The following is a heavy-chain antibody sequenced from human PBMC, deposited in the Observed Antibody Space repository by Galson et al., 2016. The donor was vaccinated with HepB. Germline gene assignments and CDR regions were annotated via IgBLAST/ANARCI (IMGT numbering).Heavy chain of an antibody. J-gene: IGHJ3*02. Sequence: SVKVSCKASGGTFSRNGISWVRQAPGQGLEWMGGIIPISGAADYAQKFQGRVTITADESTSTVYMELSSLRSDDTAVYYCARTLTTAFDIWGQGTVVTVSS. CDR2: IIPISGAA. CDR1: GGTFSRNG. D-gene: IGHD4/OR15-4a*01. CDR3: ARTLTTAFDI. V-gene: IGHV1-69*13.